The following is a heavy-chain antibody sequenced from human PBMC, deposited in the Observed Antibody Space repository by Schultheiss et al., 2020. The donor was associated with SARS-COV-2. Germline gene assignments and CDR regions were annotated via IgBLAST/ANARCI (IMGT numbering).Heavy chain of an antibody. Sequence: GGSLRLSCAASGFTFSNYGMHWVRQAPGKGLEWVGRIKSKTDGGTTDYAAPVKGRFTISRDDSKNTLYLQMNSLKTEDTAVYYCTRASHYDFWSGYFRYFDLWGRGTLVTVSS. CDR2: IKSKTDGGTT. J-gene: IGHJ2*01. D-gene: IGHD3-3*01. CDR3: TRASHYDFWSGYFRYFDL. CDR1: GFTFSNYG. V-gene: IGHV3-15*01.